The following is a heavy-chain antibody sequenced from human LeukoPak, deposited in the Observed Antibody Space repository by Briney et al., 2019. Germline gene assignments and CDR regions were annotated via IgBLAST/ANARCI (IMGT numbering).Heavy chain of an antibody. J-gene: IGHJ4*02. CDR3: TRGGSGYDY. CDR2: IYTSGST. D-gene: IGHD3-22*01. Sequence: PSQTLSLTCTVSGGSISSGSYYWSWIWQPAGKGLEWIGRIYTSGSTNYNPSLKSRVTISVDTSKNQFSLKLSSVTAADTAVYYCTRGGSGYDYWGQGTLVTVSS. CDR1: GGSISSGSYY. V-gene: IGHV4-61*02.